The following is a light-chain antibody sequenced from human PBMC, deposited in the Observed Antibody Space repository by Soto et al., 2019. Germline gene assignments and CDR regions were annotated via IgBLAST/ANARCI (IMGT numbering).Light chain of an antibody. Sequence: PGERATLSCRASQSVSSSLGWYQQKPGQAPRLLIYDASNRATGIPARFSGSGSGTDSILTISSLEPEDFAVYYCQQRSNWPPTFGQGTKVEIK. J-gene: IGKJ1*01. CDR1: QSVSSS. CDR2: DAS. V-gene: IGKV3-11*01. CDR3: QQRSNWPPT.